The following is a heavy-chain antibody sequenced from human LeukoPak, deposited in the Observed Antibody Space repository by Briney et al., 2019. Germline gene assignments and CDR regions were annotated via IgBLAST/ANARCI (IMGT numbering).Heavy chain of an antibody. CDR3: ARGAVTMIVVAPFDP. CDR1: GYSFTGYY. CDR2: INPNSGDT. J-gene: IGHJ5*02. Sequence: ASVRVSCKASGYSFTGYYMHWVRQAPGQGLEWMGWINPNSGDTKYAQKFQGRVTMTRDTSISTAYMELSRLRSDDTAVYYCARGAVTMIVVAPFDPWGQGTLVTVSS. D-gene: IGHD3-22*01. V-gene: IGHV1-2*02.